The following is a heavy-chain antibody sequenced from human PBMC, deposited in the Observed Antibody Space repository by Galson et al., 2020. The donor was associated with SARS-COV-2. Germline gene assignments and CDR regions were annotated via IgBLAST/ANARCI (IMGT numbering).Heavy chain of an antibody. J-gene: IGHJ4*02. CDR3: ARTSYDILTGYYFTFDY. D-gene: IGHD3-9*01. Sequence: SGPTLVKPTQTLTLTCTFSGFSLSTSGLCVSWIRQPPGKALEWLALIDWDDDKYYSTSLKTRLTISKDTSKNQVVLTMTNMDPVDTATYYCARTSYDILTGYYFTFDYWGQGTLVTVSS. V-gene: IGHV2-70*01. CDR2: IDWDDDK. CDR1: GFSLSTSGLC.